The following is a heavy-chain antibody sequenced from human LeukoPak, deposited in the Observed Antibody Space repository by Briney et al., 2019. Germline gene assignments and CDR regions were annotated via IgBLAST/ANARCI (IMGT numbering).Heavy chain of an antibody. CDR3: ARDMKSGSGSYPYYFDY. Sequence: SETLSLTCTVSGGSISSYYWSWIRQPAGKGLEWIGRIYTSGSTNYNPSLKSRVTMSVDTSKNQFSLKLSSVTAADTAVYYCARDMKSGSGSYPYYFDYWGQGTLVTVSS. V-gene: IGHV4-4*07. D-gene: IGHD3-10*01. CDR2: IYTSGST. J-gene: IGHJ4*02. CDR1: GGSISSYY.